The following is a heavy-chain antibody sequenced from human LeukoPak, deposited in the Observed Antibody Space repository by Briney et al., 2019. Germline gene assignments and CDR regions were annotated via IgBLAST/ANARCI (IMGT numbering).Heavy chain of an antibody. Sequence: SETLSLTCTVSGGSISSSSYYWGWIRQPPGKGLEWIGGIYYSGSTYYNPSLKSRVTISVDTSKNQFSLKLSSVTAADTAVYYCARAGGYSYGWDAFDIWGQGTMVTVSS. J-gene: IGHJ3*02. D-gene: IGHD5-18*01. V-gene: IGHV4-39*07. CDR2: IYYSGST. CDR3: ARAGGYSYGWDAFDI. CDR1: GGSISSSSYY.